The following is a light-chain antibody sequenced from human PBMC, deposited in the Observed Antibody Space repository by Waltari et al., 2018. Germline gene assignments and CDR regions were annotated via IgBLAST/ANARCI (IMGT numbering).Light chain of an antibody. CDR1: SSNIGSNY. Sequence: QSVLTQPPSASGTPGQRVTISCSGSSSNIGSNYVYWYQQLPGTAPKLLIYRNNRRPSGAPDRFSGSKSGTSASPASSGLRSEDEADYYCAAWDDSLSGPVFGGGTKLTVL. CDR2: RNN. J-gene: IGLJ2*01. CDR3: AAWDDSLSGPV. V-gene: IGLV1-47*01.